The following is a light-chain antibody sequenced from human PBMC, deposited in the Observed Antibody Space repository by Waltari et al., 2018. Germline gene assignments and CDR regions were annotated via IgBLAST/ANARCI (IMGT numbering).Light chain of an antibody. V-gene: IGLV3-19*01. CDR1: RFRFYY. Sequence: SSELTQNPAVSVALGQTVRITCQGDRFRFYYQSWFQQKPGQAPVLVIDSKNNRPSGIPDRFSGSRSGKTASLTITGAQAEDEADYFCNSRDSSGNHHVVFGGGTKLTVL. J-gene: IGLJ2*01. CDR3: NSRDSSGNHHVV. CDR2: SKN.